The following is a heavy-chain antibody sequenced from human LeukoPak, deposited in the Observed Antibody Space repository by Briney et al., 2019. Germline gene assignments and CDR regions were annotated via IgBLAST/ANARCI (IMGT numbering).Heavy chain of an antibody. CDR3: ASCSYSSSWYSVAFDI. D-gene: IGHD6-13*01. CDR2: IIPILGIA. J-gene: IGHJ3*02. V-gene: IGHV1-69*04. CDR1: GGTFSSYA. Sequence: ASVKVSCKASGGTFSSYAISWVRQAPGQGLEWMGRIIPILGIANYAQKFQGRVTITADKSTSTAYMELSSLRSEDTAVYYCASCSYSSSWYSVAFDIWGQGTMVTVSS.